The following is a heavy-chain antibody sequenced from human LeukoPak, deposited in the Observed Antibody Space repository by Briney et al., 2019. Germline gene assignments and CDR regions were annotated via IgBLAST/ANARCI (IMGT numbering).Heavy chain of an antibody. V-gene: IGHV3-48*03. CDR1: GFTFSSYE. Sequence: PGGSLRLSCAASGFTFSSYEMNWVRQAPGKGLEWVSYISSSGSTIYYADSVKGRFTISRDNAKNSLYLQMNSLRAEDTAVYYCARAHKSLYFDYWGQGTLVTVSS. CDR2: ISSSGSTI. CDR3: ARAHKSLYFDY. J-gene: IGHJ4*02.